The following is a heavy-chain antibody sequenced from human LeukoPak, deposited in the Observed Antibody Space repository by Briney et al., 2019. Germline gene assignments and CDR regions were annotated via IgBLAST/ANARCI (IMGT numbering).Heavy chain of an antibody. CDR2: IYYTGST. Sequence: PSETLSLTCTVSGGSISSYYWSWIRQPPGKGLEWIGYIYYTGSTNYSPSLKSRVTISVDTSKTQFSLRLSPVTTADTAVYYCARRGVVTATSFDAMDVWGNGTTVTVSS. D-gene: IGHD2-21*02. CDR3: ARRGVVTATSFDAMDV. V-gene: IGHV4-59*01. J-gene: IGHJ6*03. CDR1: GGSISSYY.